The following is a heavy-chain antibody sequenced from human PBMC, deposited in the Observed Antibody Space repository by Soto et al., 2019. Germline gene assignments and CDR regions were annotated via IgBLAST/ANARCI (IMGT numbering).Heavy chain of an antibody. Sequence: SETLSLTCTVSGASINTHYWSLIRQSPGKGLEWLGLVFYSGSTNYNPSLKSRVTISLDTSTKQFSLRLTSVTASDTAVYYCAREYSSSAGWLDPWGQGSLVTVS. CDR2: VFYSGST. J-gene: IGHJ5*02. CDR1: GASINTHY. V-gene: IGHV4-59*11. CDR3: AREYSSSAGWLDP. D-gene: IGHD6-6*01.